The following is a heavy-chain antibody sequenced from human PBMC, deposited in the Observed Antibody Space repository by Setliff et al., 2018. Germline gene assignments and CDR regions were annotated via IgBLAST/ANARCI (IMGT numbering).Heavy chain of an antibody. Sequence: GALVKVSCKASAHIFKSYGISWVRQAPGQGLQWMGWISSYNTDITNYAERFQGRITMTTDTSTSAAYMELRGLRSDDTAIYYCAISTLSICSGGSCPNVFDVWGPGTLVTVSS. V-gene: IGHV1-18*01. CDR3: AISTLSICSGGSCPNVFDV. CDR2: ISSYNTDIT. CDR1: AHIFKSYG. J-gene: IGHJ3*01. D-gene: IGHD2-15*01.